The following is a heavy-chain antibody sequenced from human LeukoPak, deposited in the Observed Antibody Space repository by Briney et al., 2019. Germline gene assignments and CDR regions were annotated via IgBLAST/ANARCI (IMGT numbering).Heavy chain of an antibody. J-gene: IGHJ4*02. V-gene: IGHV4-39*01. Sequence: SETLSPTCTVSGGSISSSYYYWGWIRQPPGKGLEWIGTIYYSGSTYYNPSLKSRVTISVDTSKNQFSLKLSSVTAPDTAVYYCARHEDRNWYFDHWGQGTLVTVSS. CDR2: IYYSGST. D-gene: IGHD1-1*01. CDR1: GGSISSSYYY. CDR3: ARHEDRNWYFDH.